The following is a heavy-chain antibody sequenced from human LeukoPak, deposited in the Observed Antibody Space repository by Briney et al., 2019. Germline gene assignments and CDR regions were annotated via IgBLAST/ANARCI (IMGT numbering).Heavy chain of an antibody. D-gene: IGHD2-2*02. J-gene: IGHJ5*02. CDR2: IYYSGST. V-gene: IGHV4-59*01. CDR1: GGSISSYY. Sequence: SETLSLTCTVSGGSISSYYWRWIRQPPGKGLEWIGYIYYSGSTNYNPSLKSRVTISVDTSKNQFSLKLSSVTAADTAVYYCARDRSPAAIEDYWFDPWGQGTLVTVSS. CDR3: ARDRSPAAIEDYWFDP.